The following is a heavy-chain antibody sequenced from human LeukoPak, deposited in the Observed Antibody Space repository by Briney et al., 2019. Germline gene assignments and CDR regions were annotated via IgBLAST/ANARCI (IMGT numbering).Heavy chain of an antibody. CDR3: ARDYGYSYGYYYYYMDV. CDR1: GFTFSSYE. D-gene: IGHD5-18*01. V-gene: IGHV3-48*03. CDR2: ISSSGSTI. Sequence: GGSLRLSCAASGFTFSSYEMNWVRQAPGKGLEWVSYISSSGSTIYYADSVKGRFTISRDNAKNSLYLQMNSLRAEDTAVYYCARDYGYSYGYYYYYMDVWGKGTTVTVSS. J-gene: IGHJ6*03.